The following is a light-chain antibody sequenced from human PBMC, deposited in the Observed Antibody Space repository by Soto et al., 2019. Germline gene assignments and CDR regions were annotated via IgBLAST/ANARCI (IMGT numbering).Light chain of an antibody. Sequence: VGSLAPSLSLSPGGTVPLACASSTGAVTSGYYPNWFQQKPGQAPSALIYSTSNKHSWTPARFSGSLLGGKAALTLSGVQPDDEAQYYCLLYYGGDYVFGTGTKVTAL. CDR3: LLYYGGDYV. CDR1: TGAVTSGYY. V-gene: IGLV7-43*01. J-gene: IGLJ1*01. CDR2: STS.